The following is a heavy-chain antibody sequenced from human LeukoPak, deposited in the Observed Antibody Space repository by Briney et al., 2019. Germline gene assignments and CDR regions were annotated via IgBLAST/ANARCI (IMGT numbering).Heavy chain of an antibody. D-gene: IGHD4-17*01. CDR3: ARDKWPYGDYPLPWFDP. J-gene: IGHJ5*02. CDR2: LWYDGSNK. CDR1: GFTFSSYG. V-gene: IGHV3-33*01. Sequence: PGRSLRLSCVASGFTFSSYGMHWVRQATVKGLVWVAVLWYDGSNKYYADSVKGRFTISRDNSKNTLYLQMNSLRAEDTAVYYCARDKWPYGDYPLPWFDPWGQGTLVTVSS.